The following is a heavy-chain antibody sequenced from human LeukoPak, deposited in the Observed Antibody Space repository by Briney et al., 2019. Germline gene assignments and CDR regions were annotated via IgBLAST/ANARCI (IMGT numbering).Heavy chain of an antibody. V-gene: IGHV3-9*03. Sequence: GRSLRLSCAASGFTFDDYAMHWVRQAPGKGLEWVSGISWNSGSIGYADSVKGRFTVSRDNAKNSLYLQMNSLRAEDMALYYCAKDKAAYGDYVPYYFDYWGPGTLVTVSS. CDR3: AKDKAAYGDYVPYYFDY. D-gene: IGHD4-17*01. CDR2: ISWNSGSI. J-gene: IGHJ4*02. CDR1: GFTFDDYA.